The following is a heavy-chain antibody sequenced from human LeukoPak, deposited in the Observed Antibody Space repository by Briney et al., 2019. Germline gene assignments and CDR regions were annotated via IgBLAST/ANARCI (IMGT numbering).Heavy chain of an antibody. Sequence: SETLSLTCTVSGGSISSYYWSWIRQPPRKGLEWFGYIYYSGSTNYNPSLKSRVTMSVDTSKNQFSLKLNSVTAADTAVYYCARFYGGYYYYYMDVWGKGTTVTVSS. CDR2: IYYSGST. D-gene: IGHD4-17*01. CDR3: ARFYGGYYYYYMDV. CDR1: GGSISSYY. V-gene: IGHV4-59*08. J-gene: IGHJ6*03.